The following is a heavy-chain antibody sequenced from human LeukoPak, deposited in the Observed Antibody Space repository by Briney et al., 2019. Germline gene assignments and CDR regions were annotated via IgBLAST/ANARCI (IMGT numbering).Heavy chain of an antibody. CDR1: SGSIFSSY. V-gene: IGHV4-4*07. D-gene: IGHD4-17*01. CDR3: ARENDDYTFT. CDR2: IYTTGTT. Sequence: SETLSLTCTVSSGSIFSSYWSWIRQPAGKGLEWIGRIYTTGTTNYNPSLKSRVAMSVDTSKNQFSLKLTSMTAADTAIFYCARENDDYTFTWGQGILVTVSS. J-gene: IGHJ4*02.